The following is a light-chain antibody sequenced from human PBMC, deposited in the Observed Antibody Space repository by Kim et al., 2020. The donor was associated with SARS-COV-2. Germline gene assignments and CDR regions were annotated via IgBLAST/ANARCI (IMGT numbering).Light chain of an antibody. J-gene: IGKJ2*01. CDR1: QSVSSN. V-gene: IGKV3-15*01. Sequence: VSPGERVTLSCRASQSVSSNLAWYQHKPGQGPRLLIYGASTRATGIPARFSGSGSGTDFTLTISSLQSEDFAVYYCQHYNDWPQYTFGQGTKLEI. CDR3: QHYNDWPQYT. CDR2: GAS.